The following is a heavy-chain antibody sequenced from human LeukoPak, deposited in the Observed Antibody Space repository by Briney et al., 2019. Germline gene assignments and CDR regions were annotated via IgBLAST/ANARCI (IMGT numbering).Heavy chain of an antibody. Sequence: PGGSLRLSCTTSGFAFSNYGMHWVRQAPGKGLEWVAVIWYDGSNKYYADSVKGRFTISRDNSKNTLYLQMNSLRAEDTAVYYCARMQAVVVAAMTYNWFDPWGQGTLVTVSS. CDR3: ARMQAVVVAAMTYNWFDP. CDR2: IWYDGSNK. CDR1: GFAFSNYG. D-gene: IGHD2-15*01. J-gene: IGHJ5*02. V-gene: IGHV3-33*08.